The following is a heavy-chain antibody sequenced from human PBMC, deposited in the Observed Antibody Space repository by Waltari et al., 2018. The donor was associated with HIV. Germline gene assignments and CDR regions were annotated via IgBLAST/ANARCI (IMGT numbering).Heavy chain of an antibody. Sequence: VQLQESGPGLVKPSETLSPTCRVSGYSITSAHYWGWIRQPPGKGLQWIGSISHSGKTYYDPTLKSRINISRDTSKNLFSLELTSVTAADTAVYYCARLMSTTRFDSWGQGTLVSVSS. CDR1: GYSITSAHY. CDR3: ARLMSTTRFDS. D-gene: IGHD1-7*01. CDR2: ISHSGKT. V-gene: IGHV4-38-2*01. J-gene: IGHJ4*02.